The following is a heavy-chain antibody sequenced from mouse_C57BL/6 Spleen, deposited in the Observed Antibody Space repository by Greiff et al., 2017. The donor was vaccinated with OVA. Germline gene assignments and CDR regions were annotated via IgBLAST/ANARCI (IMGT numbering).Heavy chain of an antibody. D-gene: IGHD1-1*01. V-gene: IGHV1-69*01. J-gene: IGHJ1*03. CDR1: GYTFTSYW. Sequence: QVQLQQPGAELVMPGASVKLSCKASGYTFTSYWMHWVKQRPGQGLEWIGEIDPSDSYTNYNQKFKGKSTLTVDKSSSTAYMQLSSLTSEDSAVYYCAKGAVVADCDVWGTGTTVTVSS. CDR3: AKGAVVADCDV. CDR2: IDPSDSYT.